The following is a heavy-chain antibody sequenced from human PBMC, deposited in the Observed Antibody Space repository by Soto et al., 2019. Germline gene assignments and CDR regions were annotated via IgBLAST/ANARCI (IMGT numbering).Heavy chain of an antibody. CDR3: ARDTTIFGVVTEYYYYMDV. J-gene: IGHJ6*03. CDR2: INPSGGST. V-gene: IGHV1-46*03. Sequence: ASVKVSCKASGYTFTSYYMHWVRQAPGQGLEWMGIINPSGGSTSYAQKFQGRVTMTRDTSTSTVYMELSSLRSEDTAVYYCARDTTIFGVVTEYYYYMDVWGKGTTVTVSS. D-gene: IGHD3-3*01. CDR1: GYTFTSYY.